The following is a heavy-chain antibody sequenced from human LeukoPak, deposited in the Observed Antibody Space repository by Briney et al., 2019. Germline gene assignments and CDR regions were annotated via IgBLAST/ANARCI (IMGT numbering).Heavy chain of an antibody. V-gene: IGHV1-2*02. CDR3: ARTPYYVWGSYRSTYWYFDL. J-gene: IGHJ2*01. CDR2: INPNSGGT. D-gene: IGHD3-16*02. Sequence: ASVKVSCKASGYTFTGYYMHWVRQAPGQGLEWMGWINPNSGGTNYAQKFQGRVTMTRDTSISTAYMELSRLRSDDTAVYYCARTPYYVWGSYRSTYWYFDLWGRGTLVTVSS. CDR1: GYTFTGYY.